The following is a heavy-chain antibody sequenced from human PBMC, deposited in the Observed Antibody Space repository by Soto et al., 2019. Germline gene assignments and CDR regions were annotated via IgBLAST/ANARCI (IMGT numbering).Heavy chain of an antibody. J-gene: IGHJ5*02. CDR3: ASLKLGYSTFDP. V-gene: IGHV4-30-4*01. CDR2: IYYSGST. Sequence: TLSLACTVSGGSINNGDYYWTWIRQSPEKGLEWIGYIYYSGSTYYNPSLKSRVTISVDTSKNQFSLKLSSVTAADTAVYYCASLKLGYSTFDPWGQGTLVTVSS. CDR1: GGSINNGDYY. D-gene: IGHD5-18*01.